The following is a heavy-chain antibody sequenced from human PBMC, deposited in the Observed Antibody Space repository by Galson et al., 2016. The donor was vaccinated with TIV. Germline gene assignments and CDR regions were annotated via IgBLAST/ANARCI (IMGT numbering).Heavy chain of an antibody. CDR1: GFTFSDYY. CDR2: ISSSSNTSP. CDR3: ARNSRGAEHSGTYYFYSFYMDV. J-gene: IGHJ6*03. Sequence: SLRLSCAVSGFTFSDYYMTWIRQAPGKGLEWISSISSSSNTSPNYADSLKGRFTIPRDSTKTSLYLPMNSLRAEDSAVYYCARNSRGAEHSGTYYFYSFYMDVRGKGTTVTVSS. D-gene: IGHD1-26*01. V-gene: IGHV3-11*03.